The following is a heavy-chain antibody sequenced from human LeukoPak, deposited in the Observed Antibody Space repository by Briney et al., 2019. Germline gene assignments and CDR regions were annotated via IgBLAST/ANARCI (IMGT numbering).Heavy chain of an antibody. J-gene: IGHJ4*02. CDR3: ARSGLNYYDASGTNVDY. D-gene: IGHD3-22*01. CDR2: ISNNGSTI. CDR1: GFTFSSYS. Sequence: PGGSLRLSCAASGFTFSSYSMNWVRQAPGKGLEWVSYISNNGSTIYNVDSVKGRFTISRDNAKNSLYLQMNSLRAEDTAVYFCARSGLNYYDASGTNVDYWGQGTLVTVSS. V-gene: IGHV3-48*04.